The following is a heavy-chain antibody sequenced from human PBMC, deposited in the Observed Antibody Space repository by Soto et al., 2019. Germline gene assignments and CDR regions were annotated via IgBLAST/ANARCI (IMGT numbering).Heavy chain of an antibody. V-gene: IGHV4-4*02. CDR3: TKNSAYALDY. J-gene: IGHJ4*02. Sequence: PSDTLCLTCDVSCSYVSNDNWWSGVRQPPGEGLEWIGEIHHIGYTSYNASLKSRVSMSVDRSKNQFFLSLSSVTAADTAVYYCTKNSAYALDYWGQGTLVTVSS. CDR1: CSYVSNDNW. CDR2: IHHIGYT. D-gene: IGHD2-8*01.